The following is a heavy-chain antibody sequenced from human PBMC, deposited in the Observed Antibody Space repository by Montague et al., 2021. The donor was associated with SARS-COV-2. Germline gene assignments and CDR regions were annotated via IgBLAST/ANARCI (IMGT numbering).Heavy chain of an antibody. J-gene: IGHJ6*02. CDR3: ARDRWNEILTGNYYAMDV. CDR2: ISAYNGNT. V-gene: IGHV1-18*04. D-gene: IGHD3-9*01. Sequence: SVKVSCKASGYSFTSYGISWVRQAPGQGLEWMGWISAYNGNTKYEHKLQGRVTVTTDTSTSTAYMEVRSLRSVDTAIYYCARDRWNEILTGNYYAMDVWGQGTTVTVSS. CDR1: GYSFTSYG.